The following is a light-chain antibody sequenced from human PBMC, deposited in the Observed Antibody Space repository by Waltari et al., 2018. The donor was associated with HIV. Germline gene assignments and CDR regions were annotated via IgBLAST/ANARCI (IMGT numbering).Light chain of an antibody. V-gene: IGKV3-20*01. CDR3: QQYGNSPRT. Sequence: ELVLTQSPGTQSLSPGERATLSCRASQSVISDYLAWYQQKRGQAPRLLIFGASSRATGIPDRFSGSGSGTDFTLTISRLEPEDFAMYYCQQYGNSPRTFGQGTKLEFK. J-gene: IGKJ2*01. CDR1: QSVISDY. CDR2: GAS.